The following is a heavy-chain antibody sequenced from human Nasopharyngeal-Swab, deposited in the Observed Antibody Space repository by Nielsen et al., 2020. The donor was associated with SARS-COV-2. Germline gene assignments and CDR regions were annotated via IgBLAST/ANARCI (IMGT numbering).Heavy chain of an antibody. CDR3: ARGLGGRAFDI. J-gene: IGHJ3*02. Sequence: GGSLRLSCAASGLTFSSYGMHWVRQAPGKGLEWVAVIWYDGSNKYYADSVKGRFTISRDNSKNTLYLQMNSLRAEDTAVYYCARGLGGRAFDIWGQGTMVTVSS. CDR2: IWYDGSNK. V-gene: IGHV3-33*01. CDR1: GLTFSSYG. D-gene: IGHD5-12*01.